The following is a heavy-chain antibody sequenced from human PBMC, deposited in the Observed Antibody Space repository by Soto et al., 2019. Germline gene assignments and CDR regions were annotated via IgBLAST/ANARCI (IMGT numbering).Heavy chain of an antibody. D-gene: IGHD3-10*01. V-gene: IGHV4-59*01. CDR1: GASISSSY. CDR3: ARGVRYFDY. CDR2: IYYSGST. J-gene: IGHJ4*02. Sequence: SETLSLTCTVSGASISSSYWSWIRQPPGKGLEWIGYIYYSGSTNYNPSLKSRVTISVDTSKNQFSLKLSSVTAADTAVYYCARGVRYFDYWGQGTLVTVSS.